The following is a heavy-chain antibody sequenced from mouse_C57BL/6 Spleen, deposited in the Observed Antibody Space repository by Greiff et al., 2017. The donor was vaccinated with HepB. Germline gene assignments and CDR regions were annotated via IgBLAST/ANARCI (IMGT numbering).Heavy chain of an antibody. CDR3: ARSDYYGSSSFAY. CDR2: IDPHSGGT. D-gene: IGHD1-1*01. CDR1: GYTFTSYW. J-gene: IGHJ3*01. V-gene: IGHV1-72*01. Sequence: QVQLQQPGAELVKPGASVKLSCKASGYTFTSYWMHWVKQRPGRGLEWIGRIDPHSGGTKYNEKFKSKATLTVDKPSSTSYMQLRSLTSEDSAVYYCARSDYYGSSSFAYWGQGTLVTVSA.